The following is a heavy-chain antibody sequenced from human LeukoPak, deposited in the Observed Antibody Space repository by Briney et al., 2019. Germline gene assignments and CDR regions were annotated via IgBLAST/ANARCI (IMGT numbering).Heavy chain of an antibody. CDR1: GYSISSSNW. J-gene: IGHJ4*02. V-gene: IGHV4-28*01. D-gene: IGHD3-10*01. CDR3: ARNGDVLLWFGELWY. CDR2: IYYNGST. Sequence: SETLSLTCAVSGYSISSSNWWGWIRQPPGKGLEWIGYIYYNGSTYYNPSLKSRVTMSVDTSKNQFSLKLSSVTAVDTAVYYCARNGDVLLWFGELWYWGQGTLVTVSS.